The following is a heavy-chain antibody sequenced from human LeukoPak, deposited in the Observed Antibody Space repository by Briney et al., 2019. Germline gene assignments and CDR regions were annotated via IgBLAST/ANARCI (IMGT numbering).Heavy chain of an antibody. J-gene: IGHJ4*02. CDR2: IIPILGIA. CDR3: AGFTAAAGKFDY. D-gene: IGHD6-13*01. Sequence: SVKVSCKASGGTFSSYAISWVRQAPGQGLEWMGGIIPILGIANYAQKFQGRVTITADKSTSTAYMELSSLRSEDTAVYYCAGFTAAAGKFDYWGQGTLVTVSS. V-gene: IGHV1-69*04. CDR1: GGTFSSYA.